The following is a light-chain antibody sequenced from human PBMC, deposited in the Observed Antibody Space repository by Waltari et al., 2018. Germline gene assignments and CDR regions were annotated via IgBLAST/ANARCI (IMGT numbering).Light chain of an antibody. J-gene: IGKJ1*01. CDR1: QSVGRT. CDR3: QHYVRLPVT. Sequence: IVLTQSPGTLSLSPGERATLSCRASQSVGRTLTWYQQKPGQAPRLLIYGASSRATDIPGRFSGSGSGTDFSLTISRLEPEDFAVYYCQHYVRLPVTFGQGTKVEIK. V-gene: IGKV3-20*01. CDR2: GAS.